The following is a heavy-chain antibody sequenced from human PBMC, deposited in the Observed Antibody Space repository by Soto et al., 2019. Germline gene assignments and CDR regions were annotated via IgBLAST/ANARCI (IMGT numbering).Heavy chain of an antibody. Sequence: PGGSLRLSCAASGFTFSSYSMNWVRQAPGKGLEWVSYISSSSSTIYYADSVKGRFTISRDNAKNSLYLQMNSLRDEDTAVYYCARESRFLDWLSLDWFAPWGQGTLVTVSS. D-gene: IGHD3-3*01. J-gene: IGHJ5*01. CDR1: GFTFSSYS. V-gene: IGHV3-48*02. CDR2: ISSSSSTI. CDR3: ARESRFLDWLSLDWFAP.